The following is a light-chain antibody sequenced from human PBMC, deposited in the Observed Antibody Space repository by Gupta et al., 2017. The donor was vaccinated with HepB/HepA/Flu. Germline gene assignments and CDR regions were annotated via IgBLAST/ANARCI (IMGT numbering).Light chain of an antibody. CDR1: QSIGKY. J-gene: IGKJ5*01. CDR3: HQRYITPIT. V-gene: IGKV1-39*01. Sequence: DIQMTQSPSSLSASVGDRVTITCRASQSIGKYLYWYQQKPGKAPKMLIKAASSLQSGVPPRFSGSGSGADFNLTIIRFQPEDFATYYCHQRYITPITFGQGTRLEIK. CDR2: AAS.